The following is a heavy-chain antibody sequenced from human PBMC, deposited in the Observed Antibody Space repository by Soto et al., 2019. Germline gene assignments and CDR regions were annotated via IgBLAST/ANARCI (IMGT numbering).Heavy chain of an antibody. V-gene: IGHV3-48*01. CDR1: GFTFSSYS. J-gene: IGHJ4*02. Sequence: EVQPVESGGGLVQPGGSLRLSCAASGFTFSSYSMNWVRQAPGKGLEWVSYISSSSSTIYYADSVKGRFTISRDNAKNSLYLQMNSLRAEDTAVCYCARDLNYGLFDYWGQGTLVPVSS. D-gene: IGHD4-17*01. CDR3: ARDLNYGLFDY. CDR2: ISSSSSTI.